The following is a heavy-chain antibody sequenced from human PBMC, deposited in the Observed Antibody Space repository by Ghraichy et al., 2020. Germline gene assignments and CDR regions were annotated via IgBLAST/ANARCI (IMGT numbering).Heavy chain of an antibody. D-gene: IGHD3-16*01. CDR3: ARAHNFVWGGGAFDI. J-gene: IGHJ3*02. CDR1: GDSITNHY. V-gene: IGHV4-4*07. CDR2: IFSNGNI. Sequence: SETLSLTCLVSGDSITNHYWSWIRQSAGMGLEWIGRIFSNGNINYNPALESRVTLSMDTSRNQVSLVLTSVTAADTAVYYCARAHNFVWGGGAFDIGGQGTVVNVSS.